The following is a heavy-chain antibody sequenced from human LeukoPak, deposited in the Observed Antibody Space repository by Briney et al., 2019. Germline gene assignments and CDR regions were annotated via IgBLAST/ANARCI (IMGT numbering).Heavy chain of an antibody. V-gene: IGHV3-74*01. CDR1: GFTFSSYW. J-gene: IGHJ4*02. D-gene: IGHD7-27*01. Sequence: GGSLRLSCAASGFTFSSYWMHWVRQAPGKGLVWVSRINSGGRSTSHADPVKGRFTISRDNAKNTLYLQMNSLRAEDTAVYYCARETNWGPDYWGQGTLVTVSS. CDR2: INSGGRST. CDR3: ARETNWGPDY.